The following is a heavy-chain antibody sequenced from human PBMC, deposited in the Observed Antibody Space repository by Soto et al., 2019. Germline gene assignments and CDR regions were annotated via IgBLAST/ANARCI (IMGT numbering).Heavy chain of an antibody. V-gene: IGHV3-66*01. CDR1: GFSFSNSA. CDR2: IYSVGSI. D-gene: IGHD6-13*01. J-gene: IGHJ4*02. Sequence: PGGSLRLSCAASGFSFSNSAMSWVRQAPGKGLEWVSVIYSVGSIYYADSVKGRFTISRDNSKNTLYLQMNSLRAEDTAVYYCGRARIAATMPVDYWGQGTLVTVSS. CDR3: GRARIAATMPVDY.